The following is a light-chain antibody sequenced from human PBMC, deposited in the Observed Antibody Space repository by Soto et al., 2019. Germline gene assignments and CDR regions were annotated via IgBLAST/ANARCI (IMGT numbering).Light chain of an antibody. V-gene: IGKV2-24*01. Sequence: DLVLTQTPLSSPVTLGQSASISCRSSQSLVHSDGNTYLSWLQQRPGQPPRLLIYKGSSRFSGVRARCSGNGAGTDCTLEISRVEVEDVGVYYCMQAIDFPRKMAFGQGTRLEIK. CDR3: MQAIDFPRKMA. J-gene: IGKJ5*01. CDR1: QSLVHSDGNTY. CDR2: KGS.